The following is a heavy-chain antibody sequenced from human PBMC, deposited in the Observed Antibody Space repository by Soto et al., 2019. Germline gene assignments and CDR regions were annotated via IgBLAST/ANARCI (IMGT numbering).Heavy chain of an antibody. D-gene: IGHD1-26*01. Sequence: QVQLVESGGGLVKPGGSLRLSCAASGFTFSDYYMIWIRQAPGKGLEWVSYISSSGGTKFYADSVKGRFTVSRDNAENSLFLQMNSLRADDTAVYYCATDLMGSVGAADYWGQGTLVTVSS. V-gene: IGHV3-11*01. CDR1: GFTFSDYY. J-gene: IGHJ4*02. CDR3: ATDLMGSVGAADY. CDR2: ISSSGGTK.